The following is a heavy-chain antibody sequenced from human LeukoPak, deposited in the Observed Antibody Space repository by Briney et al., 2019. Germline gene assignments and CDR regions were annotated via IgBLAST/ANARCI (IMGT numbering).Heavy chain of an antibody. CDR3: ARDPLYDSSGYYYIDNWFDP. V-gene: IGHV1-18*01. J-gene: IGHJ5*02. CDR2: ISAYNGNT. CDR1: GYTFTNYG. D-gene: IGHD3-22*01. Sequence: ASVRVSCKASGYTFTNYGISWVRQAPGQGLEWMGWISAYNGNTNYAQKLQGRVTMTTDTSTSTAYMELRSLRSDDTAVYYCARDPLYDSSGYYYIDNWFDPWGQGTLVTVTS.